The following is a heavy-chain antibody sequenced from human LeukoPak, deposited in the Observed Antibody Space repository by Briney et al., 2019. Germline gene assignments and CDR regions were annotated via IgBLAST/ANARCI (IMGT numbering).Heavy chain of an antibody. CDR1: GLTVSTDY. Sequence: GGSLRLSCAASGLTVSTDYMSWVRQAPGKGLEWVSVIFPSHSTYYANSGKGRFTITRDNSKNAVYLQMNSLRPEDTAVYYGATKAGSGGGYFDYWGRGTLVTVSS. J-gene: IGHJ4*02. D-gene: IGHD3-10*01. CDR3: ATKAGSGGGYFDY. V-gene: IGHV3-53*05. CDR2: IFPSHST.